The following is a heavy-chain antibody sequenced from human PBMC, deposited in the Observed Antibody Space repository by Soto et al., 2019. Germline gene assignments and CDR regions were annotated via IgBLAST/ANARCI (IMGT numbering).Heavy chain of an antibody. CDR1: GFSLSTSGVG. CDR3: AHRPRYCISTSCYPANWFDP. V-gene: IGHV2-5*02. Sequence: QLTLKESGPTLVKPTQTLTLTCTFSGFSLSTSGVGVGWIRQPPGKALEWLALIYWDDDKRYSPSLKSRLTITKDTSKNQVVLTMTNMDPVDTATYYCAHRPRYCISTSCYPANWFDPWGQGTLVTVSS. J-gene: IGHJ5*02. D-gene: IGHD2-2*01. CDR2: IYWDDDK.